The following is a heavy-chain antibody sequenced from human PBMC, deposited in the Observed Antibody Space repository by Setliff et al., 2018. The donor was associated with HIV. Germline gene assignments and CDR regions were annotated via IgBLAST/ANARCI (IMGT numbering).Heavy chain of an antibody. J-gene: IGHJ4*02. V-gene: IGHV3-30*04. CDR3: AKDRNRYSSGWYVY. D-gene: IGHD6-19*01. CDR2: ISYDGSDK. Sequence: PGGSLRLSCAAAGFAFNSHAMHWVRQAPGKGLEWVAFISYDGSDKHYVDSVKGRFTISRDNSKNTLYLQMNSLRAEDTAVYYCAKDRNRYSSGWYVYWGQGTLVTVSS. CDR1: GFAFNSHA.